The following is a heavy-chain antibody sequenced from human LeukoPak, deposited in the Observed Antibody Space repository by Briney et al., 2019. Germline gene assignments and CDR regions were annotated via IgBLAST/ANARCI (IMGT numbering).Heavy chain of an antibody. CDR3: AKEGTGIHFDY. CDR2: ISYDGGNT. Sequence: PGGSLRHSCAASGFTFSSNAIHWVRQAPGKGLEWVAEISYDGGNTYYADSVKGRFTISRDNSKNTLYLQMNSLRAEDTAVYYCAKEGTGIHFDYWGQGTLVTVSS. CDR1: GFTFSSNA. D-gene: IGHD1-1*01. J-gene: IGHJ4*02. V-gene: IGHV3-30-3*01.